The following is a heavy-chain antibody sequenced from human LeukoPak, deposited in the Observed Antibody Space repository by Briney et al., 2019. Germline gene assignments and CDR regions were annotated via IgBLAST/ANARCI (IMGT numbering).Heavy chain of an antibody. Sequence: VASVKVSCTASGYTFTGYYMHWVRQAPGQGLEWMGWINPNSGGTNYAQKFQGRVTMTRDTSISTAYMELSRLRSDDTAVYYCARGNLVVVVVAATINWFDPWGQGTLVTVSS. V-gene: IGHV1-2*02. CDR2: INPNSGGT. CDR3: ARGNLVVVVVAATINWFDP. D-gene: IGHD2-15*01. CDR1: GYTFTGYY. J-gene: IGHJ5*02.